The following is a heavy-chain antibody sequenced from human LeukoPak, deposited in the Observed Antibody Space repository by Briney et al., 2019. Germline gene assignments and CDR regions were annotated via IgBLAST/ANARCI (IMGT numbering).Heavy chain of an antibody. D-gene: IGHD6-6*01. CDR2: ISSSSSYI. CDR1: GFTFKSYS. Sequence: GGSLRLSCAASGFTFKSYSMNWVRQAPGKGLEWVSSISSSSSYIYYADSVKGRFTISRDNAKNSLYLQMNSLRAVDTAVYYCARGGIAARLDAFDIWGQGTMVTVSS. CDR3: ARGGIAARLDAFDI. V-gene: IGHV3-21*01. J-gene: IGHJ3*02.